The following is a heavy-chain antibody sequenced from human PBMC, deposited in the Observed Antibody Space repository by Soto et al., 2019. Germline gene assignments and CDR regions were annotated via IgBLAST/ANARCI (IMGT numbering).Heavy chain of an antibody. Sequence: EVQLLESGGSLVQPGGSLRLSCAASRFTFSSYAMNWVRQAPGKGLEWVSVISGSGGSTYYADSEKGRFTISRDNSKNTLYVQMNSLRAEDTAVYYCAKAISGYNAPLDHWGQGTRVTVSS. D-gene: IGHD3-22*01. CDR3: AKAISGYNAPLDH. CDR1: RFTFSSYA. CDR2: ISGSGGST. J-gene: IGHJ4*02. V-gene: IGHV3-23*01.